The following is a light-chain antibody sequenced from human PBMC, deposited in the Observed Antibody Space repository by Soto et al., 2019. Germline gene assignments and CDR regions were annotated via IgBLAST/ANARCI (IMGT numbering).Light chain of an antibody. V-gene: IGKV3-15*01. CDR3: QQYHDWPRT. J-gene: IGKJ1*01. Sequence: EIVMTQSPATLSVSPGERATLSCRASLSVNSHLAWYQQRPGQAPRLLIYGASTRATGLPSRFSGSGSGTEFTLTVSSLQSEDFAVYYCQQYHDWPRTFGQGTKVEIK. CDR1: LSVNSH. CDR2: GAS.